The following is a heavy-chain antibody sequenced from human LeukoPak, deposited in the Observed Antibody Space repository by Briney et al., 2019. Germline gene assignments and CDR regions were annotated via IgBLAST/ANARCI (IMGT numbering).Heavy chain of an antibody. Sequence: PSETLSLTCTVSGDSISSYDWSWIRQPPGKGLEWIGYIYYSGSTNYNPSPKSRVTLSVDTSKNQFSLKLSSVSAADTAVYYGARQGPDAFFDYWGQGTLVTVSS. CDR1: GDSISSYD. V-gene: IGHV4-59*08. CDR2: IYYSGST. CDR3: ARQGPDAFFDY. J-gene: IGHJ4*02.